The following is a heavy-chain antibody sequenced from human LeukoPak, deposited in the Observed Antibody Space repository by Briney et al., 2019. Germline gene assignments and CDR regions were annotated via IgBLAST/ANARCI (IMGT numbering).Heavy chain of an antibody. CDR3: ARVRSAYYTDY. Sequence: GGSLRLSCAASGFTFSSYSMNWVRQAPGKGLEWVSYITSSSSTIYYADSVKGRFTISRDNAKNSLYLQMSSLGAEDTAVYYCARVRSAYYTDYWGQGTLVTVSS. D-gene: IGHD3-3*01. V-gene: IGHV3-48*01. CDR1: GFTFSSYS. J-gene: IGHJ4*02. CDR2: ITSSSSTI.